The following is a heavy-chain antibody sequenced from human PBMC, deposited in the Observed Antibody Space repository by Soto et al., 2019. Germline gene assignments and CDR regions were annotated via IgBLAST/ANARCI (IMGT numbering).Heavy chain of an antibody. V-gene: IGHV4-34*01. CDR3: ARVSCSGGSCYRTLIDY. CDR2: INHSGST. J-gene: IGHJ4*02. D-gene: IGHD2-15*01. Sequence: SETLSLTCAFYGGSFSGYYWSWIRQPPGKGLEWIGEINHSGSTNYNPSLKSRVTISVDTSKNQFSLKLSSVTAADTAVYYCARVSCSGGSCYRTLIDYWGQGTLVTVSS. CDR1: GGSFSGYY.